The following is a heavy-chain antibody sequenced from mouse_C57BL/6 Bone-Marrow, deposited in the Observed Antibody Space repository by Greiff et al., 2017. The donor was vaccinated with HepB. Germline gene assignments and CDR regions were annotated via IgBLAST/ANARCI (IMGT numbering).Heavy chain of an antibody. D-gene: IGHD1-1*01. Sequence: VNVVESGPGLVAPSQSLSITCTVSGFSLTSYGVHWVRQPPGKGLEWLVVIWSDGSTTYNSALKSRLSISKDNSKSQVFLKMNSLQTDDTAMYYCARQRYYGSRYAMDYWGQGTSVTVSS. V-gene: IGHV2-6-1*01. CDR2: IWSDGST. J-gene: IGHJ4*01. CDR3: ARQRYYGSRYAMDY. CDR1: GFSLTSYG.